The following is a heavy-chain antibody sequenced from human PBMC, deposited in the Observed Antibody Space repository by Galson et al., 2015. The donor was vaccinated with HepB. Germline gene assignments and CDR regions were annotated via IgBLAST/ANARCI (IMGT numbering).Heavy chain of an antibody. CDR2: INPSGST. V-gene: IGHV4-34*01. Sequence: ETLSLTCAVYGGSFSGYYWSWIRQPPGKGLEWLGEINPSGSTSYNPSLKSRVSTSIDTSKRQVSLNLKSVTAADTGIYYCARRQGKNYGMDVWGQGTTVIVSS. CDR3: ARRQGKNYGMDV. J-gene: IGHJ6*02. CDR1: GGSFSGYY.